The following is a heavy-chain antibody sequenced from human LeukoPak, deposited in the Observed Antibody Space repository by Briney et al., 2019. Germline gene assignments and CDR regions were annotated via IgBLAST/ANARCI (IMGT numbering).Heavy chain of an antibody. CDR1: GFTFTDYW. Sequence: GGSLRLSCAASGFTFTDYWMHWVRQVPGKGLVWVSIINTDTRGTYYADSVKGRFTISRDNAKSTLYLQMDSLRAEDTAVYYCARAGAYHFDNWGQGTLVAVSS. CDR2: INTDTRGT. J-gene: IGHJ4*02. CDR3: ARAGAYHFDN. D-gene: IGHD3-16*01. V-gene: IGHV3-74*01.